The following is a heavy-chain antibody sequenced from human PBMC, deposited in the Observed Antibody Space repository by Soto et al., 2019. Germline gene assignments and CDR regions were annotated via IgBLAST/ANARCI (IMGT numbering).Heavy chain of an antibody. CDR3: ATKGGGYCTNGVCYRARDYYYYMDV. CDR2: IYYSGST. Sequence: SETLSLTCTVSGGSISSYYWSWIRQPPGKGLEWIGYIYYSGSTNYNPSLKSRVTISVGTSKNQFSLKLSSVTAADTAVYYCATKGGGYCTNGVCYRARDYYYYMDVWGKGTTVTVSS. D-gene: IGHD2-8*01. V-gene: IGHV4-59*08. CDR1: GGSISSYY. J-gene: IGHJ6*03.